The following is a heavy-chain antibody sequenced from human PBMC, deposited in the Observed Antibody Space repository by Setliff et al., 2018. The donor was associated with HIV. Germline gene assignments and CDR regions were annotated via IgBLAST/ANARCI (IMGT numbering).Heavy chain of an antibody. Sequence: GGSLRLSCAASGFSFSSYWMHWVRQAPGKGLVWVSRINTDGSSTSYADSVKGRFTISRDNSKNTLYLQMKSLRAEDTAVYSCAKDRYYDSSGSSFDYCGQGTLVTVSS. D-gene: IGHD3-22*01. V-gene: IGHV3-74*01. CDR3: AKDRYYDSSGSSFDY. J-gene: IGHJ4*02. CDR2: INTDGSST. CDR1: GFSFSSYW.